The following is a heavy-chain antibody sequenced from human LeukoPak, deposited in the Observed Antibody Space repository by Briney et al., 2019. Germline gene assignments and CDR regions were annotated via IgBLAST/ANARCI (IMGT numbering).Heavy chain of an antibody. CDR2: IYTSGST. V-gene: IGHV4-4*07. D-gene: IGHD3-16*02. Sequence: SETLSLTCSVSGGSISTYYWSWIRQPAGKGLEWIGRIYTSGSTNYNPSLKSRVTISIDTSKNQFSLKLSSVTAADTAVYYCARVNDYVWGTYRWPRYYYYMDVWGKGTTVSISS. CDR1: GGSISTYY. J-gene: IGHJ6*03. CDR3: ARVNDYVWGTYRWPRYYYYMDV.